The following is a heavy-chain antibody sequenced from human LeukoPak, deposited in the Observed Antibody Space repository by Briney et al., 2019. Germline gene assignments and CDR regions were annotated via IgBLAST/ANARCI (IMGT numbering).Heavy chain of an antibody. V-gene: IGHV4-4*07. CDR2: IYTSGST. D-gene: IGHD1-26*01. CDR3: ARDVHSGSSIYNWFDP. CDR1: GVSISSYY. J-gene: IGHJ5*02. Sequence: SETLSLTCTVSGVSISSYYWSWTRQPAGKGLECIGRIYTSGSTNYNPSLKSRVTISVDKPKNQFSLKLSSVTAADTAVYYCARDVHSGSSIYNWFDPWGQGTLVTVSS.